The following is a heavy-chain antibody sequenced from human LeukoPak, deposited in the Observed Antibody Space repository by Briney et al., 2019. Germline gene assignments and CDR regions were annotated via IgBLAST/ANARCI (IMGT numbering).Heavy chain of an antibody. CDR2: ISGSGGST. Sequence: GGSLRLSCAASGFTFSSYAMSWVRQAPGKGLEWVSAISGSGGSTYYADSVKGRFTISRDNSKNTLYLQMNSLRAEDTAVYYCAKDDEYYDFWSGYSPVNWFDPWGQGTLATVSS. D-gene: IGHD3-3*01. J-gene: IGHJ5*02. V-gene: IGHV3-23*01. CDR3: AKDDEYYDFWSGYSPVNWFDP. CDR1: GFTFSSYA.